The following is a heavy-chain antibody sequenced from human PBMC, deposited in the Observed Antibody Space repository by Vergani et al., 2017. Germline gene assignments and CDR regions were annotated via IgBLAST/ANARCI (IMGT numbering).Heavy chain of an antibody. Sequence: EVQLVQSGAEVKKPGESLKISCKGSGYSFTSYWIGWVRQMPGKGLEWMGIIYPGDSDTRYSPSFQGHVTISADKSISTACLQWSSLEASDTAMYYCARQYGFGGHLCTCCWYFDLWGRGSLVTVSS. CDR3: ARQYGFGGHLCTCCWYFDL. V-gene: IGHV5-51*01. CDR2: IYPGDSDT. CDR1: GYSFTSYW. D-gene: IGHD3-10*01. J-gene: IGHJ2*01.